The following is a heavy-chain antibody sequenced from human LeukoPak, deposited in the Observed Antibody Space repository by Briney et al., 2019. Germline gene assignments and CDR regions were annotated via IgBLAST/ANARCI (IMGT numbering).Heavy chain of an antibody. V-gene: IGHV3-23*01. CDR3: ARVRGTIGGYFDN. Sequence: GGSLRLSCAASGFTFSTYTLTWVRQAPGKGPEWVSAINTGGGTNCPDSVKGRFTVSRDNSKNALYLQMNSLRAEDTAVYYCARVRGTIGGYFDNWGQGTLVTVSS. CDR2: INTGGGT. D-gene: IGHD3-10*01. CDR1: GFTFSTYT. J-gene: IGHJ4*02.